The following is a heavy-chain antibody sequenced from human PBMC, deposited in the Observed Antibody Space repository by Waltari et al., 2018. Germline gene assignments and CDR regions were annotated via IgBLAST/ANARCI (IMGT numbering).Heavy chain of an antibody. Sequence: EVRLVESGGNLVQPGGSLRLSCATSGFSFSSYEMNWVRQAPGGGLGWVSYISSSGSTKYYADAVKGRFTISRDNAKNSLYLQMNSLRADDTAVYYCARVRVVMGEGVYWGQGTLVTVSS. CDR1: GFSFSSYE. CDR3: ARVRVVMGEGVY. V-gene: IGHV3-48*03. D-gene: IGHD2-15*01. J-gene: IGHJ4*02. CDR2: ISSSGSTK.